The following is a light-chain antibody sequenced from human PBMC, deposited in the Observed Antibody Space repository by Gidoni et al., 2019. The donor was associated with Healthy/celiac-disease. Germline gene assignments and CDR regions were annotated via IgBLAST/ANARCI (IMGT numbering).Light chain of an antibody. J-gene: IGLJ1*01. CDR1: NLGSKS. Sequence: SYVLTQPPPVSVAPGHTARITCGGNNLGSKSGHWYQQKPGQAPVLVVYDDSDRPSGIPERFSGSNSGNTATLTISRVEAGDEADYYCQVCDSSSDHPGVFGTGTKVTVL. CDR3: QVCDSSSDHPGV. V-gene: IGLV3-21*02. CDR2: DDS.